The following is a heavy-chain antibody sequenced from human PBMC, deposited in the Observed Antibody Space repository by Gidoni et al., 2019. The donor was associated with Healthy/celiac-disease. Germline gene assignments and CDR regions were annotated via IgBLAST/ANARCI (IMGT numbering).Heavy chain of an antibody. V-gene: IGHV3-43*02. CDR2: ISGDGGST. J-gene: IGHJ5*02. CDR3: AKDSLIDDYGDYYYLPKYNWFDP. CDR1: GFTFDDYA. D-gene: IGHD4-17*01. Sequence: EVQLVESGGGVVQPGGSLSLSCAASGFTFDDYAMHCVRQAPGKGLEWGSVISGDGGSTYYADSVKGRFTISRDNSKNSLYLQMNSLRTEDTALYYCAKDSLIDDYGDYYYLPKYNWFDPWGQGTLVTVSS.